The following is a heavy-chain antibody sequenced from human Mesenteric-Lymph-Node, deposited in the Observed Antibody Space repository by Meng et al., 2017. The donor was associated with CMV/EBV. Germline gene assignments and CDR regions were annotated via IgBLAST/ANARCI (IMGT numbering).Heavy chain of an antibody. CDR3: ARDHDFY. CDR2: ISFDGSKT. D-gene: IGHD3/OR15-3a*01. V-gene: IGHV3-30-3*01. CDR1: GFTFRSYV. Sequence: GESLKISCAASGFTFRSYVMHWVRQAPGKGLEWVADISFDGSKTYYADSVKGRFTISRDNTKNTLHLQMNSLRAEDTAVYYCARDHDFYWGQGMLVTVSS. J-gene: IGHJ4*02.